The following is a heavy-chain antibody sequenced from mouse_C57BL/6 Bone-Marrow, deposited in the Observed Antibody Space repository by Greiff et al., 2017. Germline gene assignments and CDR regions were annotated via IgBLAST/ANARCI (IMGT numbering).Heavy chain of an antibody. CDR3: ARSRWLLGYFDV. J-gene: IGHJ1*03. CDR2: IYPGDGDT. D-gene: IGHD2-3*01. Sequence: VQLQQSGPELVKPGASVKSSCKASGYAFSSSWMNWVKQRPGKGLEWIGRIYPGDGDTNYNGKFKGKATLTADKSSSTAYMQLSSLTSEDSAVYFCARSRWLLGYFDVWGTGTTVTVSS. V-gene: IGHV1-82*01. CDR1: GYAFSSSW.